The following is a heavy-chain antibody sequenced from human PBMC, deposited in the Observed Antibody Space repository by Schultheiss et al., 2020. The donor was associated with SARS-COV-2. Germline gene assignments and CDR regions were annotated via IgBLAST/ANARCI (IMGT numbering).Heavy chain of an antibody. V-gene: IGHV3-13*05. CDR2: IGTAGDP. Sequence: GGSLRLSCAASGFTFSSYDMHWVRQATGKGLEWVSAIGTAGDPYYPGSVKGRFTISRENAKNSLYLQMNSLRAEDTAVYYCARATAVAGTEFGGFDYWGQGTLVTVSS. J-gene: IGHJ4*02. CDR3: ARATAVAGTEFGGFDY. CDR1: GFTFSSYD. D-gene: IGHD6-19*01.